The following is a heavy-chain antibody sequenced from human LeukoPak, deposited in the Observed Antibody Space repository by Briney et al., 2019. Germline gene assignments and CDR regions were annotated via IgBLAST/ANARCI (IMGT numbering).Heavy chain of an antibody. D-gene: IGHD3-22*01. CDR3: ARGLGYYDSSGYRRPYYYYYYYMDV. CDR2: INHRGST. V-gene: IGHV4-34*01. Sequence: KASETLSLTCAVYGGSFSGYYWSWIRQPPGKALEWFGEINHRGSTNYNPSLKSRVTISVDTSKNQFSLKLSSVTAADTAVYYCARGLGYYDSSGYRRPYYYYYYYMDVWGKGTTVTVSS. J-gene: IGHJ6*03. CDR1: GGSFSGYY.